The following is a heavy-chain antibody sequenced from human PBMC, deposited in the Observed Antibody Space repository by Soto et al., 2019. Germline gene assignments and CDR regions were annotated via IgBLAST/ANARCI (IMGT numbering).Heavy chain of an antibody. D-gene: IGHD3-22*01. CDR1: GASISSSY. CDR2: VYYSGST. CDR3: ARGYYDSRGQSNTFDI. J-gene: IGHJ3*02. Sequence: SETRSLTCTVSGASISSSYWSWIWQSPGKGLEWIGYVYYSGSTNYNPSLKSRVTISVDTSKNQFSLKLSSVTAADTAVYYCARGYYDSRGQSNTFDIWGQGTMVTVSS. V-gene: IGHV4-59*01.